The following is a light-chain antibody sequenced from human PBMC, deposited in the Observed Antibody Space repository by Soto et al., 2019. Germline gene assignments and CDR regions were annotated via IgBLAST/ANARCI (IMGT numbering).Light chain of an antibody. V-gene: IGKV3-20*01. J-gene: IGKJ2*01. Sequence: EIVLTQSPGTLSLAAGERATLSCRASQSVSSSYLACYQQKPGQAPRLLIYGASSRATGIPDRFSGSGSGTDFTLTISSLEPADFAVYYCQQYCSSPMYTFGQGTKLEIK. CDR1: QSVSSSY. CDR3: QQYCSSPMYT. CDR2: GAS.